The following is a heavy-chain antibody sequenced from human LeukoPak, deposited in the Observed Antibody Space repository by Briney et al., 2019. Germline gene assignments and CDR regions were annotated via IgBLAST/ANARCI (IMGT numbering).Heavy chain of an antibody. CDR2: ISSSSSTI. J-gene: IGHJ3*02. V-gene: IGHV3-48*01. Sequence: GGSLRLSCAASGFTFSSYSMNWVRQAPGKGLEWVSYISSSSSTIYYADSVKGRFTISRDNAKNSLYLQMNSLRAEDTAVYYCARDVFVGDYDAFDIWGQGTMVTVSS. D-gene: IGHD4-17*01. CDR3: ARDVFVGDYDAFDI. CDR1: GFTFSSYS.